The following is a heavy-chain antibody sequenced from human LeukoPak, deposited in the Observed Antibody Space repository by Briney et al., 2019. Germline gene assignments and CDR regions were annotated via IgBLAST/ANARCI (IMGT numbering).Heavy chain of an antibody. D-gene: IGHD2-2*03. Sequence: GGSLRLSCAASGFTFSSYAMSWVRQAPGKGLEWVSAISGSGGSTYYADSMKGRFTISRDNSKNTLYLQMNSLRAEDTAVYYCAKDTLDIVVVPAAMHAGYFDYWGQGTLVTVSS. CDR3: AKDTLDIVVVPAAMHAGYFDY. CDR1: GFTFSSYA. V-gene: IGHV3-23*01. J-gene: IGHJ4*02. CDR2: ISGSGGST.